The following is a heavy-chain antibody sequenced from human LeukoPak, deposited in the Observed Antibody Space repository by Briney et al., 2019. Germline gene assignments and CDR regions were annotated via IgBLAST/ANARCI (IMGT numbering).Heavy chain of an antibody. CDR1: GYTFTDYY. CDR3: ARDPPRKLRYSSDY. CDR2: INPDSGGT. V-gene: IGHV1-2*02. J-gene: IGHJ4*02. D-gene: IGHD3-16*02. Sequence: GASVNVSCKASGYTFTDYYIHWVRQAPGQGLDWMGLINPDSGGTNYAQKLQSRVTMTTDTSTSTAYTELRSLRSDDTAVYYCARDPPRKLRYSSDYWGQGTLVTVSS.